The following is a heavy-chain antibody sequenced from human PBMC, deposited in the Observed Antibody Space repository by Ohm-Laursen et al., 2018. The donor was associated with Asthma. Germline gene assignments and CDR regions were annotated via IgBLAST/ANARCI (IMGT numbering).Heavy chain of an antibody. CDR3: AHREAFGFREVWFDP. D-gene: IGHD3-10*01. J-gene: IGHJ5*02. Sequence: PTQTLTLTCTFSGFSLSTSGVGVGWIRQPPGKALEWLALIYWDDDKRYSPSLKSRLTITKDTSKNQVVLTMTNMDPVDTATYYCAHREAFGFREVWFDPWGQGTLVTVSS. V-gene: IGHV2-5*02. CDR1: GFSLSTSGVG. CDR2: IYWDDDK.